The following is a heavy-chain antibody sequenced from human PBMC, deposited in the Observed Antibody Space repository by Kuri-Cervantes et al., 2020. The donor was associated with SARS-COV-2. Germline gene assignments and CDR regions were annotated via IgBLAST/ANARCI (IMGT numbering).Heavy chain of an antibody. J-gene: IGHJ4*02. CDR2: INPSGGST. V-gene: IGHV1-46*01. D-gene: IGHD3-3*01. CDR1: GYTFTSYY. CDR3: ARVRGNTIFGVVVSYFDY. Sequence: ASVKVSCKASGYTFTSYYMHWVRQAPGQGLEWMGIINPSGGSTSYAQKFQGGVTMTRDTSTSTVYMELSSLRSEDTAVYYCARVRGNTIFGVVVSYFDYWGQGTLVTVSS.